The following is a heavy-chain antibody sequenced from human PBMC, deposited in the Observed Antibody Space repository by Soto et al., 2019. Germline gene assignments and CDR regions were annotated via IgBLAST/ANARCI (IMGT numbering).Heavy chain of an antibody. Sequence: GGSLSLSCAASGFTFNIYAMSWVGQAPGTGLEWVSSISGRGGTRYYADSVKGRFTISRDNSKNTLYLQMYSLRADDTAVYYCAKEILIDTPGYLFPYDYWGQGTLVTVSS. CDR1: GFTFNIYA. D-gene: IGHD3-9*01. CDR3: AKEILIDTPGYLFPYDY. V-gene: IGHV3-23*01. CDR2: ISGRGGTR. J-gene: IGHJ4*02.